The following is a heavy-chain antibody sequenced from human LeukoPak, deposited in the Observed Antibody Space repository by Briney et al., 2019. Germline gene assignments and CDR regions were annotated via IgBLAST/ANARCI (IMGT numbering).Heavy chain of an antibody. Sequence: GGSLRLSCAASGFTFSNYEMKWVRQAPGKGLEWVSYISSGGSTIYYADSVKGRFTISRDNAKNSLYLQMNSLRAEDTAIYYCARDFYYGSGRFDYWGQGSLVTVSS. CDR2: ISSGGSTI. CDR3: ARDFYYGSGRFDY. CDR1: GFTFSNYE. D-gene: IGHD3-10*01. V-gene: IGHV3-48*03. J-gene: IGHJ4*02.